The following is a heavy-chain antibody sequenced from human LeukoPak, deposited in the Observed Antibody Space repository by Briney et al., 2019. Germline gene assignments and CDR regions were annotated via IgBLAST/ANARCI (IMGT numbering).Heavy chain of an antibody. Sequence: ASVKVSCKASGYTFTSYDINWVRQATGQGLEWMGWMNPNSGNTGYAQKFQGRVTITRNTSISTAYMELSSLRSEDTAVYYYARGPLPSSNYGYYYYYYMDVWGKGTTVTVSS. CDR2: MNPNSGNT. V-gene: IGHV1-8*03. J-gene: IGHJ6*03. CDR3: ARGPLPSSNYGYYYYYYMDV. D-gene: IGHD4-11*01. CDR1: GYTFTSYD.